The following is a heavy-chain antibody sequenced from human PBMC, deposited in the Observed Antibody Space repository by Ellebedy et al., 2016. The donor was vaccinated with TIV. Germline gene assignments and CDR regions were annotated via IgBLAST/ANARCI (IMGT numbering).Heavy chain of an antibody. CDR1: GFTFSDYY. V-gene: IGHV3-11*01. CDR2: ISGSGNTI. Sequence: GESLKISCAASGFTFSDYYMTWIRQAPGKGLEWVSYISGSGNTIYYAESVKGRFTISRDNAKNSLYLQMDTLRAEDTAVYYCAGPRAYLDFWGQGTLVAVSS. CDR3: AGPRAYLDF. J-gene: IGHJ4*02.